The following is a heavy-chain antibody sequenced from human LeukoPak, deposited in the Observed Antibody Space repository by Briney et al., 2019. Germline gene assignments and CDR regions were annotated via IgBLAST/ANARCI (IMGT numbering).Heavy chain of an antibody. V-gene: IGHV4-30-4*01. J-gene: IGHJ5*02. Sequence: SQTLSLTCTVSVGSLSIGDYYWRWIRQPPGKGREWIAYVYYSGNTYYEPSLKSRVTMSADTSKNQLSLKLSSVTAADTAVYYCARPYYYDSRIDPWGQGTLVTVSS. CDR1: VGSLSIGDYY. CDR3: ARPYYYDSRIDP. D-gene: IGHD3-22*01. CDR2: VYYSGNT.